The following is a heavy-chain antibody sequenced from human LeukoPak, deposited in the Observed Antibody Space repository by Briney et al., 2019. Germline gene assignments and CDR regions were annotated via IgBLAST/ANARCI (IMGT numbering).Heavy chain of an antibody. Sequence: ASVKVSCKASGYTFTSYAMHWVRQAPGQRLEWMGWINAGNGNTKYSQKFQGRVTITRDTSASTAYMELSSLRSEDTAVYYCARAGEYCSGGSCYPQDNWFDPWGQGTLVTVSS. CDR3: ARAGEYCSGGSCYPQDNWFDP. V-gene: IGHV1-3*01. CDR1: GYTFTSYA. J-gene: IGHJ5*02. D-gene: IGHD2-15*01. CDR2: INAGNGNT.